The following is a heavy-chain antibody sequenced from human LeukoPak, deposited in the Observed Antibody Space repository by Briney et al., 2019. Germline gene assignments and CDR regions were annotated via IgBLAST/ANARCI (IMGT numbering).Heavy chain of an antibody. Sequence: GGSLRLSCAASGFTFSSYEMNWVRQAPGKGLEWVSYISSSGSTIYYADSVKGRFTISRDNAKNSLYLQMNSLRAEDTAVYYCARDFYGSGSYRLSDWFDPWGQGTLVTVSS. V-gene: IGHV3-48*03. CDR3: ARDFYGSGSYRLSDWFDP. CDR1: GFTFSSYE. J-gene: IGHJ5*02. D-gene: IGHD3-10*01. CDR2: ISSSGSTI.